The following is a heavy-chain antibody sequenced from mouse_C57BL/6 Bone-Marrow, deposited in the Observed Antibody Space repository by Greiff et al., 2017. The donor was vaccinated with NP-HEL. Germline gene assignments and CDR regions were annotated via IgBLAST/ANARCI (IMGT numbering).Heavy chain of an antibody. Sequence: QVQLQQPGAELVKPGASVKMSCKASGYTFTSYWITWVKQRPGQGLEWIGDIYPGSGSTNYNEKFKSKATLTVDTSSSTAYMQLSSLTSEDSAVYYCARWRGIYYGNWYFDVWGTGTTVTVSS. CDR3: ARWRGIYYGNWYFDV. CDR1: GYTFTSYW. V-gene: IGHV1-55*01. CDR2: IYPGSGST. J-gene: IGHJ1*03. D-gene: IGHD2-1*01.